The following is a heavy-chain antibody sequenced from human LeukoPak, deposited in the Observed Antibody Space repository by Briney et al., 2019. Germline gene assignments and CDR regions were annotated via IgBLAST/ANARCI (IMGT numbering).Heavy chain of an antibody. J-gene: IGHJ4*02. CDR1: GFTFSSYG. V-gene: IGHV3-30*02. D-gene: IGHD1-1*01. Sequence: PGGSLRLSCAASGFTFSSYGMHWARQAPGKGLEWVAFIRYDGSNKYYADSVKGRFTISRDNSKNTLYLQMNSLRAEDMAVYYCARVGRLWRNDAEYYFDYWGQGTLVTVSS. CDR2: IRYDGSNK. CDR3: ARVGRLWRNDAEYYFDY.